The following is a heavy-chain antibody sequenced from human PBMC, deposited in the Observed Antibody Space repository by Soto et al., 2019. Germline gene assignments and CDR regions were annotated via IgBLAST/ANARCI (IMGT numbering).Heavy chain of an antibody. Sequence: EVQLVESGGGLVQPGGSLRLSCAASGFTFSNYEMNWVRQAPGKGLEWVSYISSSGSTIYYADSVKGRFTISRDNAKNSLYLQMNSLRAEDTAVYYCARGESGYSYGWYYYYGMDVWGQGTTVTVSS. J-gene: IGHJ6*02. D-gene: IGHD5-18*01. CDR1: GFTFSNYE. V-gene: IGHV3-48*03. CDR2: ISSSGSTI. CDR3: ARGESGYSYGWYYYYGMDV.